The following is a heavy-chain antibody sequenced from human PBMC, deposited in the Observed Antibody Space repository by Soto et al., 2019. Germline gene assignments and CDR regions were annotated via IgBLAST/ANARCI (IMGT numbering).Heavy chain of an antibody. J-gene: IGHJ6*02. CDR1: GYTFTGYY. Sequence: ASVKISCKASGYTFTGYYMHWVRQAPGQGLEWMEWINPNSGDTKYSQKFQGRVTLTRDTSISTAYMELNRLTSDDTAVFYCAREAIPETSGRYYHYGMDVWGQGTTVTASS. V-gene: IGHV1-2*02. CDR2: INPNSGDT. D-gene: IGHD2-2*02. CDR3: AREAIPETSGRYYHYGMDV.